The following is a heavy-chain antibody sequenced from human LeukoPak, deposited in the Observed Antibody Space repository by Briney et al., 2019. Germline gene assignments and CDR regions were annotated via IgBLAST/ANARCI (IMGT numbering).Heavy chain of an antibody. CDR1: GGSISSSSYY. D-gene: IGHD6-19*01. J-gene: IGHJ5*02. CDR3: ARLVRKRGIAVAGTPGWFDP. Sequence: SETLSLTCTVSGGSISSSSYYWGWIRQPPGKGLEWIGSVYYSGCTYYNPSLKSRVTMSVDTSKNQFSLKLSSVTAADTAVYYCARLVRKRGIAVAGTPGWFDPWGQGTLVTVSS. CDR2: VYYSGCT. V-gene: IGHV4-39*01.